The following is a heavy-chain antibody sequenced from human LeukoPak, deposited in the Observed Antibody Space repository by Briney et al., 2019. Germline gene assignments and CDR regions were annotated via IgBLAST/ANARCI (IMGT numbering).Heavy chain of an antibody. Sequence: GGSLRLSCVASGFTFSKYTMSWVRQAPGKGLEWVSGIYGGGSGSTLYAESVKGRFTISRDNSKNTLYLQMNSLRDEDTAIYYCAKDFTPDGIWDIDYWGRGTLITVSS. CDR3: AKDFTPDGIWDIDY. CDR2: IYGGGSGST. CDR1: GFTFSKYT. V-gene: IGHV3-23*01. J-gene: IGHJ4*02. D-gene: IGHD1-14*01.